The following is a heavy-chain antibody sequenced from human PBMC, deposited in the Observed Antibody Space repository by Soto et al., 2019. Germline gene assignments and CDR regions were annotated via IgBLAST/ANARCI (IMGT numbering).Heavy chain of an antibody. J-gene: IGHJ3*02. CDR1: GYNFSSYY. V-gene: IGHV1-46*01. D-gene: IGHD3-22*01. CDR3: ARDSPYYYDSSGYPLNVDAFDI. CDR2: INPSGGST. Sequence: ASVKVSCKASGYNFSSYYMHWVRQAPGQGLEWMGIINPSGGSTSYGQKIQGRVTMTRDTSTSTVYMELSSLRSEDTAVYYCARDSPYYYDSSGYPLNVDAFDIWG.